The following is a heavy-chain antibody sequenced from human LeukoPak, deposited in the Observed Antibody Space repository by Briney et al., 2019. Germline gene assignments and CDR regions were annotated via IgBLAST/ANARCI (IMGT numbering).Heavy chain of an antibody. CDR2: INHSGST. J-gene: IGHJ5*02. D-gene: IGHD6-19*01. V-gene: IGHV4-34*01. CDR1: GGSFSGYY. CDR3: ARAGAIAVAGRGPWFDP. Sequence: SETLSLTCAVDGGSFSGYYWSWIRQPPGKGLEWIGEINHSGSTNYNPSLKSRVTLSVDTSKNQFSLKLSSVTAADTAVYYCARAGAIAVAGRGPWFDPWGQGTLVTVSS.